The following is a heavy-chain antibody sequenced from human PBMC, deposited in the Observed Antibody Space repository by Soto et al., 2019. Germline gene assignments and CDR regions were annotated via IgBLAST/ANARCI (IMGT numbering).Heavy chain of an antibody. CDR1: GYSFIVSD. J-gene: IGHJ5*02. Sequence: ASVKVSCKAYGYSFIVSDINWVRQATGQGPEWMGWMNPKTGKTGYAQQFQGRVTMTRDTSINTAYMELSSLRSEDTALYYCVRASRAGEDYSNSNWFDPWGQGTLVTASS. V-gene: IGHV1-8*01. CDR3: VRASRAGEDYSNSNWFDP. D-gene: IGHD4-4*01. CDR2: MNPKTGKT.